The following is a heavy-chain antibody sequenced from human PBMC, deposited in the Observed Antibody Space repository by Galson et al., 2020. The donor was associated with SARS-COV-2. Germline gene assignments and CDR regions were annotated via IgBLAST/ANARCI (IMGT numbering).Heavy chain of an antibody. CDR3: ARGGSYYRDYYYGMDV. CDR2: ISSSGSTI. Sequence: GESLKISCAASGFTFSDYYMSWIRQAPGKGLEWVSYISSSGSTIYYADSVKGRFTISRDNAKNSLYLQMNSLRAEDTAVYYCARGGSYYRDYYYGMDVWGQGTTVTVSS. CDR1: GFTFSDYY. V-gene: IGHV3-11*01. D-gene: IGHD1-26*01. J-gene: IGHJ6*02.